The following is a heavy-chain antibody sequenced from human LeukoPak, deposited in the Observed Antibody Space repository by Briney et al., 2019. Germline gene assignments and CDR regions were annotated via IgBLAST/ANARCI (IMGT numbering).Heavy chain of an antibody. CDR3: ARDRGSGWYGGVDY. Sequence: SETLSLICTVSGGSVSSGSYYWSWIRQPPGKGLEWIGYIYYSGSTNYNPSLKSRVTISVDTSKNQFSLKLSSVTAADTAVYYCARDRGSGWYGGVDYWGQGTLVTVSS. CDR2: IYYSGST. D-gene: IGHD6-19*01. CDR1: GGSVSSGSYY. J-gene: IGHJ4*02. V-gene: IGHV4-61*01.